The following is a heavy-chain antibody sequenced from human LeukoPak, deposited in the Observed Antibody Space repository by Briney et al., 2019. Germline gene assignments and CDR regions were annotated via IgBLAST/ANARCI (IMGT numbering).Heavy chain of an antibody. CDR2: ISSSSSYI. J-gene: IGHJ3*02. CDR3: ARSPNHVRYSGYDLAFDI. D-gene: IGHD5-12*01. CDR1: GFTFGSYS. Sequence: GGSLRLSCAASGFTFGSYSMNWVRQAPGKGLEWVSSISSSSSYIYYADSVKGRFTISRDNAKGSLYLQMNSLRAEDTAVYYCARSPNHVRYSGYDLAFDIWGQGTMVTVSS. V-gene: IGHV3-21*01.